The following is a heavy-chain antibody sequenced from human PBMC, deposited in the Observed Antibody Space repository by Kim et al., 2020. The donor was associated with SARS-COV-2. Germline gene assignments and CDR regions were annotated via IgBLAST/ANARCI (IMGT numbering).Heavy chain of an antibody. J-gene: IGHJ4*02. CDR3: AKYGVYYYGSGSYYKPLDY. CDR1: GFTFSSYA. CDR2: ISGSGGST. V-gene: IGHV3-23*01. D-gene: IGHD3-10*01. Sequence: GGSLRLSCAASGFTFSSYAMSWVRQAPGKGLEWVSAISGSGGSTYYADSVKGRFTISRDNSKNTLYLQMNSLRAEDTAVYYCAKYGVYYYGSGSYYKPLDYWGQGTLVTVSS.